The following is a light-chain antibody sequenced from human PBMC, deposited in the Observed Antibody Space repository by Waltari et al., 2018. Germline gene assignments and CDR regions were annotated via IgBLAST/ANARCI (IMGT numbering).Light chain of an antibody. CDR2: GVN. Sequence: WCQQRAGEAPEFMIYGVNKRPSGVSNRFSGSKSGNTASLTISGLQGEDDAIYFCSSYAAYNTVIFGGGTKVTVL. V-gene: IGLV2-23*02. CDR3: SSYAAYNTVI. J-gene: IGLJ2*01.